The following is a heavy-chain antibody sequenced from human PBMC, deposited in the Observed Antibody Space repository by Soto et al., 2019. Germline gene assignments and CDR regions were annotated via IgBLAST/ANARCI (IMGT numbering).Heavy chain of an antibody. CDR3: AREATYYDFWSGYYKAYYYYYYYMDV. D-gene: IGHD3-3*01. J-gene: IGHJ6*03. Sequence: GGSLRLSCAASGFTFSDHYMDWVRQAPGKGLEWVGRTRNKANSYTTEYAASVKGRFTISSDDSKNSLYLQMNSLKTEDTAVYYCAREATYYDFWSGYYKAYYYYYYYMDVWGKGTTVTVSS. CDR2: TRNKANSYTT. V-gene: IGHV3-72*01. CDR1: GFTFSDHY.